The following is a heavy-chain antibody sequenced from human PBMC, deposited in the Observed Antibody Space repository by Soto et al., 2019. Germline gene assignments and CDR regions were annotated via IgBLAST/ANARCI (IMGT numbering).Heavy chain of an antibody. Sequence: EVQLLESGGGLVQPGGSLRLSCAASGFTFSSYAMNWVRQAPGKGLEWVSVISGSGGSTYYADAVKGRFTISRDNSKNTLYRQMNSLGAEDTAVYYCAKRTVGWYFDLWGRGTLVTVSS. CDR3: AKRTVGWYFDL. J-gene: IGHJ2*01. CDR2: ISGSGGST. V-gene: IGHV3-23*01. D-gene: IGHD4-17*01. CDR1: GFTFSSYA.